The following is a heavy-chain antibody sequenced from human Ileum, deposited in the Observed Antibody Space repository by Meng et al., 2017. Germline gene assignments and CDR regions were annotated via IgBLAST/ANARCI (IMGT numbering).Heavy chain of an antibody. V-gene: IGHV1-69*06. CDR3: ARDQNGY. J-gene: IGHJ4*02. CDR2: IIPIFGTA. Sequence: QVQLLPSGAEVKKPGSWVQVSCKASGRTFSSYAISWVRQAPGQGLAWLGGIIPIFGTANYAQKFQGRVTITADKSTSTAYMELSSLRSEDTAVYYCARDQNGYWGQGTLVTVSS. D-gene: IGHD2-8*01. CDR1: GRTFSSYA.